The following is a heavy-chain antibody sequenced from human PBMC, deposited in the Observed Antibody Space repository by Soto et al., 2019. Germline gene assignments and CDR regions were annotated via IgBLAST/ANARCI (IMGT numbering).Heavy chain of an antibody. CDR1: GYTFTSYY. V-gene: IGHV1-46*01. CDR3: ARGGAPWEFDY. J-gene: IGHJ4*02. D-gene: IGHD1-26*01. Sequence: ASVKVSCKASGYTFTSYYMHWVRQAPGQGLEWMGIINPSGGSTSYAQKFQGWVTMTRDTSISTAYMELSRLRSDDTAVYYCARGGAPWEFDYWGQGTLVTVSS. CDR2: INPSGGST.